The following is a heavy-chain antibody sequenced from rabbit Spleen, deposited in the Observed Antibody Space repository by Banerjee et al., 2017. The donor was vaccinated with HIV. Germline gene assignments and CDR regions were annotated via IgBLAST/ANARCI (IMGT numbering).Heavy chain of an antibody. CDR3: ARDLVGVIGRNFYL. J-gene: IGHJ4*01. CDR1: GFSFGDRDV. Sequence: QEQLVESGGGLVQPTGSLTLTCKASGFSFGDRDVMCWVRQAPGKGLEWIACINAATGKPVYATWAKGRFTISRTSSTTVTLRMTSLTAADRAAYFCARDLVGVIGRNFYLWGPGTLVTVS. D-gene: IGHD1-1*01. CDR2: INAATGKP. V-gene: IGHV1S45*01.